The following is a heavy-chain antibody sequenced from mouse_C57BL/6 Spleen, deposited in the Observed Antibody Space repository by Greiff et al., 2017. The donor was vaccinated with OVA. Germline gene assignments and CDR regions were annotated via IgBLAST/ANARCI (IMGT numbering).Heavy chain of an antibody. CDR2: INYDGSST. CDR1: GFTFSDYY. J-gene: IGHJ4*01. CDR3: ARVGYYAMDY. V-gene: IGHV5-16*01. Sequence: EVKLMESEGGLVQPGSSMKLSCTASGFTFSDYYMAWVRQVPEKGLEWVANINYDGSSTYYLASLKSRFIISRDTAKNILYLQMSSLKSEDTATYYCARVGYYAMDYWGQGTSVTVSS.